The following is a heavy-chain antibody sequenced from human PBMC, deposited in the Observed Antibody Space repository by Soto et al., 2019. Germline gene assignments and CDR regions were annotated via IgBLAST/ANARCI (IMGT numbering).Heavy chain of an antibody. J-gene: IGHJ6*02. CDR1: GYSFTSYS. V-gene: IGHV5-10-1*01. CDR2: IDPSDSYT. D-gene: IGHD6-13*01. Sequence: GESLKISCKGSGYSFTSYSISWVRQMPGKGLEWMGRIDPSDSYTNYSQSFQGHVTISADKSISTAYLQWSSLKASDTAMYYCARQAPSYSSSWSNYYYGMDVWGQGTTVTVSS. CDR3: ARQAPSYSSSWSNYYYGMDV.